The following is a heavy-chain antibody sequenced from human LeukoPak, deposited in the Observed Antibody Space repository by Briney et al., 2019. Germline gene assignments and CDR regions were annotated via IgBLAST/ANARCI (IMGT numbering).Heavy chain of an antibody. CDR1: GFTFSSYA. V-gene: IGHV3-30-3*01. J-gene: IGHJ4*02. D-gene: IGHD2-21*02. CDR3: ARDPTYCGGDCYPPAYYFDY. CDR2: ISYDGSNK. Sequence: GGSLRLSCAASGFTFSSYAMHWVRQAPGKGLEWVAVISYDGSNKYYADSVKGRFTISRDNSKNTLYLQMSSLRAEDTAVYYCARDPTYCGGDCYPPAYYFDYWGQGTLVTVSS.